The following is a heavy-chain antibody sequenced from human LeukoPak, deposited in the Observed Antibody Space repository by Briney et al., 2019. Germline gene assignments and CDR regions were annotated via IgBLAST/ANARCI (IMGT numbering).Heavy chain of an antibody. CDR3: ASGAVAGTFYFDS. V-gene: IGHV4-38-2*02. J-gene: IGHJ4*02. CDR2: IYHSGST. D-gene: IGHD6-19*01. Sequence: PSETLSLTCTVSGYSISSGYYWGWIRQPPGQGLEWIGSIYHSGSTYYNPSLKSRVTISVDTSKNQFSLKLSSVTAADTAVYYCASGAVAGTFYFDSWGQGTLVTVSS. CDR1: GYSISSGYY.